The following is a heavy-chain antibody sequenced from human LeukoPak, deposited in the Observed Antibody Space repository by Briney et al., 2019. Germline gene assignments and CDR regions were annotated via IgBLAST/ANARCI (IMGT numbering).Heavy chain of an antibody. D-gene: IGHD4-17*01. V-gene: IGHV4-4*07. J-gene: IGHJ6*03. CDR2: IYTSENT. Sequence: SETLSLTCTVSGGYIGSYYWSWIRQPAGKGLEWIGRIYTSENTDYNPSLKSRVTMSVDMSTSQFSLRLTSVTAADTAVYYCARDVDYGDYSKSFYYMDVWGKGTTVTVSS. CDR3: ARDVDYGDYSKSFYYMDV. CDR1: GGYIGSYY.